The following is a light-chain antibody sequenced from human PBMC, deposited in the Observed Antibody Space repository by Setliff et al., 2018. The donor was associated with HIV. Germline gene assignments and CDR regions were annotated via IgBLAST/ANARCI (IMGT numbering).Light chain of an antibody. CDR3: SSYTSSTTRV. CDR2: EVR. CDR1: SSDVGGYNY. Sequence: QSALTQPASVSGSPGQSITISCTGTSSDVGGYNYVSWYQQHPGQAPKLMIYEVRNRPSGVSNRFSGSKSGNTASLTISGLQAEDEADYYCSSYTSSTTRVFGTGTKVTVL. V-gene: IGLV2-14*01. J-gene: IGLJ1*01.